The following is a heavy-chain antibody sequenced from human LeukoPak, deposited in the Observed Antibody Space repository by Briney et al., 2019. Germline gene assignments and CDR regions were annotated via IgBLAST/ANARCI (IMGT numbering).Heavy chain of an antibody. D-gene: IGHD5-18*01. CDR1: GGSISSSSYY. J-gene: IGHJ4*02. CDR2: IYYSGST. Sequence: SETLSLTCTVSGGSISSSSYYWGWIRQPPGKGLEWIGSIYYSGSTYYNPSLKSRVTISVDTSKNQFSLKLSSVTAADTAVYYCASRIQLWLPHIDYWGQGTLVTVSS. V-gene: IGHV4-39*01. CDR3: ASRIQLWLPHIDY.